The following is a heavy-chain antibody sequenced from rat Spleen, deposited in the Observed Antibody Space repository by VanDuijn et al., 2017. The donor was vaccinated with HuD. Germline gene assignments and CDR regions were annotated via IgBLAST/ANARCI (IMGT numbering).Heavy chain of an antibody. CDR1: GFTFNNYW. D-gene: IGHD4-4*01. CDR3: AVAGFGY. CDR2: ITNTGGST. J-gene: IGHJ2*01. V-gene: IGHV5-31*01. Sequence: EVQLVESGGGLVQPGRSMKLSCAASGFTFNNYWMTWIRQAPGKGLEWVASITNTGGSTYYPDSVKGRFTISRNNAENTVYLQMNSLRSEDTATYYCAVAGFGYWGQGVMVTVSS.